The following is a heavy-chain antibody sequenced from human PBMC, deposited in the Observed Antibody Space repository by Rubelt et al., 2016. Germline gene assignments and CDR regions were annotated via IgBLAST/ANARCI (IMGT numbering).Heavy chain of an antibody. V-gene: IGHV3-7*01. CDR1: GFKFSSFG. J-gene: IGHJ6*02. CDR2: INQDGSEK. Sequence: QLVESGGGVVQPGGSLRLSCAASGFKFSSFGMSWVRQAPGKGLEWVANINQDGSEKYYVDSVKGRFTISRDNAKNSLYLQMNSRRVDDTGIYYCASRDHYGIDVWGQGNTVGVSS. D-gene: IGHD2-21*01. CDR3: ASRDHYGIDV.